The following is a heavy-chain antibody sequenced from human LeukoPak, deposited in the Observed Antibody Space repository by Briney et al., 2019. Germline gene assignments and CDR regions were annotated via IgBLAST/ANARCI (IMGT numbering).Heavy chain of an antibody. J-gene: IGHJ4*02. V-gene: IGHV3-66*02. CDR3: TKDRSYGRSYFDY. CDR1: GFTVSNNY. D-gene: IGHD5-18*01. Sequence: PGGSLRLSCAVSGFTVSNNYMSWVRQAPGKGLEWVSVIYSGGSTYYADSVKGRFTISRDNSKNTLYLQMNSLRIKDTAVYYCTKDRSYGRSYFDYWGQGTLVTVAS. CDR2: IYSGGST.